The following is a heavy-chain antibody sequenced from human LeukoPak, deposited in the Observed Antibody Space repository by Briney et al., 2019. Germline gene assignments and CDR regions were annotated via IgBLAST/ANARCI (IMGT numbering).Heavy chain of an antibody. J-gene: IGHJ4*02. CDR2: VHYTGST. CDR1: SGSISGHY. Sequence: SETLSLTCTVSSGSISGHYWGWVRQPPGKGPEFVGYVHYTGSTNSNRSLKSRLTMSVSKTQFSLNLSSVTAADTAVYYCARIVAGRNWYYFDYWGQGTLVTVSS. V-gene: IGHV4-59*11. CDR3: ARIVAGRNWYYFDY. D-gene: IGHD6-13*01.